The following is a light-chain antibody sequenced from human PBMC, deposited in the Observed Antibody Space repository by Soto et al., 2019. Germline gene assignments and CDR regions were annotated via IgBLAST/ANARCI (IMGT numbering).Light chain of an antibody. CDR2: EVD. J-gene: IGLJ2*01. V-gene: IGLV2-8*01. CDR1: SSDVGGYNY. Sequence: QSALTQPPSASGSPGQSVTISCTGTSSDVGGYNYVSWYQQHPGKAPKLLIYEVDKRPSGVSVRFSASKSGATASLTISGLLPEDEAVYFCCTYAGHVPKFGGGTKLTVL. CDR3: CTYAGHVPK.